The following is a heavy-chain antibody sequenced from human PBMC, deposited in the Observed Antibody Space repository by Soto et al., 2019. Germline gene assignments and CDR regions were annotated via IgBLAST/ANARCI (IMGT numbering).Heavy chain of an antibody. D-gene: IGHD3-10*01. CDR3: AQDYYGSGSYDYYYYGMAV. V-gene: IGHV1-69*01. Sequence: QVQLVQSGAEVKKPGSSVKVSCKASGGTFSSYAISWVRQAPGQGLEWMGGIIPIFGTANYAQKFQGRVTITADESTSTAYMELGSLRSEDTAVYYCAQDYYGSGSYDYYYYGMAVWGQGTTVTVSS. CDR1: GGTFSSYA. CDR2: IIPIFGTA. J-gene: IGHJ6*02.